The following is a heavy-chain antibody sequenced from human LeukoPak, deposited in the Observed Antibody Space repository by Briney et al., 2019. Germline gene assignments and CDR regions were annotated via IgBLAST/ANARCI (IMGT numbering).Heavy chain of an antibody. V-gene: IGHV2-5*02. CDR3: AHRLSVATAGGALVH. Sequence: SGPTLVNATQTLTLTVTLSGFSLSTSGVAVAWIRQPPGKALEWLALIYWDNDKRYSPSLKSRLTINKDTSKNQVVLTMTNMDPVDTATYYCAHRLSVATAGGALVHWGRETLVTVSS. J-gene: IGHJ4*02. CDR1: GFSLSTSGVA. D-gene: IGHD6-13*01. CDR2: IYWDNDK.